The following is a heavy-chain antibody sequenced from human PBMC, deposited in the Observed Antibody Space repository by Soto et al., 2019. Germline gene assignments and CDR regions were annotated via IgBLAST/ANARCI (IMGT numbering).Heavy chain of an antibody. V-gene: IGHV4-59*12. J-gene: IGHJ6*02. Sequence: SESLSLTCTASGGSISSYYWSWIRQPPGKGLEWIGYIYYSGSTNYNPSLKSRVTISVDTSKNQFSLKLSSVTAADTAVYYCARVTDTAMVLLYYYGMDVWGQGTTVPVSS. CDR2: IYYSGST. CDR1: GGSISSYY. CDR3: ARVTDTAMVLLYYYGMDV. D-gene: IGHD5-18*01.